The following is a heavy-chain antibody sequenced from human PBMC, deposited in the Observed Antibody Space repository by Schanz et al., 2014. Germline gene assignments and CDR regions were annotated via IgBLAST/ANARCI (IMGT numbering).Heavy chain of an antibody. CDR2: ISWNSASI. D-gene: IGHD3-10*01. CDR1: GFTFSSYA. V-gene: IGHV3-9*01. CDR3: ARIGGSVFDY. Sequence: EVQLLESGGGLVQPGGSLRLSCAASGFTFSSYAMHWVRQAPGKGLEWVSGISWNSASIGYADSVKGRFTISRDNSKNSLYLQMNSLRAEDTAVYYCARIGGSVFDYWAQGTLVTVSS. J-gene: IGHJ4*02.